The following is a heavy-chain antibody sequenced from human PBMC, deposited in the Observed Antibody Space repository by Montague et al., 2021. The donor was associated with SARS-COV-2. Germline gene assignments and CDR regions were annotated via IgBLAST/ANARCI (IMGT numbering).Heavy chain of an antibody. CDR2: ISHSGST. CDR1: GGSLSGYY. J-gene: IGHJ6*02. D-gene: IGHD2-2*01. CDR3: ARVPYRLLFVLRCYGMDV. Sequence: SETLSLTCAVYGGSLSGYYWSWIRHPPGEGLEWIAEISHSGSTSYNPSLKSRVTISVDTAKNQFSLKLRSATAADTAVYYCARVPYRLLFVLRCYGMDVWGQGTTVTVSS. V-gene: IGHV4-34*01.